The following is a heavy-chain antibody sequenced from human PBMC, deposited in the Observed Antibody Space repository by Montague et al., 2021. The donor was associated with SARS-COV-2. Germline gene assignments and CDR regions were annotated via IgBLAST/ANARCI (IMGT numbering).Heavy chain of an antibody. D-gene: IGHD3-16*02. CDR1: GFTFSSYA. V-gene: IGHV3-30*04. Sequence: SLRLSCAASGFTFSSYAMHWVRQAPGKGLEWVAVISYDGSNKYYADSLNVLFTISRDNSKNTLYLQMNSLRAEDTAVYYCARDNYDYVWGSYRYIYWGQGTLVTVSS. J-gene: IGHJ4*02. CDR2: ISYDGSNK. CDR3: ARDNYDYVWGSYRYIY.